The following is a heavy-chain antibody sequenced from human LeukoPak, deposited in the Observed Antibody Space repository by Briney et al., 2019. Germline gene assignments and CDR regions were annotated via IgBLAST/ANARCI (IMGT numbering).Heavy chain of an antibody. V-gene: IGHV3-7*03. Sequence: GGSLRLSCAASGFTFSSYWMSWVRQAPGKGLEWVANIKQDGSEKYYVDSVKGRFTISRDNAKNSLYLQMNSLRAEDTAVYYCARSSMITFGGVIVKAFDIWGQGTMITVSS. D-gene: IGHD3-16*02. CDR1: GFTFSSYW. CDR3: ARSSMITFGGVIVKAFDI. J-gene: IGHJ3*02. CDR2: IKQDGSEK.